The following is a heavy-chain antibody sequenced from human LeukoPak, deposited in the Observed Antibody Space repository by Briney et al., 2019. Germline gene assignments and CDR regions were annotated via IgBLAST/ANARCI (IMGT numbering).Heavy chain of an antibody. D-gene: IGHD3-10*01. Sequence: SETLSLTCTVSGGPVNSGAYYWSWLRQCPGKGLEWIGQIFFTGRTDYNPSLKSRLSISIDKSKNQFSMELSSVTVADTATYYCARDRASGMDFWGQGTLVTVSS. CDR2: IFFTGRT. V-gene: IGHV4-31*03. CDR1: GGPVNSGAYY. J-gene: IGHJ4*02. CDR3: ARDRASGMDF.